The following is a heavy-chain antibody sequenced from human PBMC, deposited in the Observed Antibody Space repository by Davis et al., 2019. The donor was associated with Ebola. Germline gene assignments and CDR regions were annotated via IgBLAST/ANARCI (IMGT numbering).Heavy chain of an antibody. Sequence: ASVQVSCKASGGTFSSHTTNWVRQASGQGPMGLGWMNPNSGKTGYVQKFQGRVTMTRNTSISTAYMELSSLRSEDTAVYYCARGRRYYDFWSGIYYYYGMDVWGKGTTVTVSS. CDR2: MNPNSGKT. CDR3: ARGRRYYDFWSGIYYYYGMDV. V-gene: IGHV1-8*02. D-gene: IGHD3-3*01. CDR1: GGTFSSHT. J-gene: IGHJ6*04.